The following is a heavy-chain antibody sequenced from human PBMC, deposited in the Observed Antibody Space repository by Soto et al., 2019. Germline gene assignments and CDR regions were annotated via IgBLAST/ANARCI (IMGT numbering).Heavy chain of an antibody. D-gene: IGHD4-17*01. Sequence: VASVKVSCKASGGTFSSYAISWVRQAPGQGLEWMGGIIPIFGTANYAQKFQGRVTISADKSTSTAYMELSSLRSEDTAVYYCASYGDSRRGLYWFDPWGQGTLVTVSS. V-gene: IGHV1-69*06. CDR1: GGTFSSYA. CDR3: ASYGDSRRGLYWFDP. CDR2: IIPIFGTA. J-gene: IGHJ5*02.